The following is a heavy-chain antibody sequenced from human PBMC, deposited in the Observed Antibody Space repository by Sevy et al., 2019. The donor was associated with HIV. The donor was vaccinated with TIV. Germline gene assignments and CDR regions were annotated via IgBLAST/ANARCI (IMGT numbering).Heavy chain of an antibody. J-gene: IGHJ5*02. Sequence: GGSLRLSCAASGFTVRSSFMTWVRQPPGKGLEWVSVIYSGGSTYYADSVKGRFTISRDNSKNTLYLQMNNLRADDTAVYYCARGRGVFGAVAINWFDPWGQGALVTVS. CDR1: GFTVRSSF. D-gene: IGHD3-3*01. V-gene: IGHV3-53*01. CDR2: IYSGGST. CDR3: ARGRGVFGAVAINWFDP.